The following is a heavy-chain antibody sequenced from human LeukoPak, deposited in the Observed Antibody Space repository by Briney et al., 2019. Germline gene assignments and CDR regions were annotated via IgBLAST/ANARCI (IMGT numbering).Heavy chain of an antibody. V-gene: IGHV1-18*01. Sequence: ASVKVSCKASGYTFTSYAISWVRQAPGQGLEWMGWISADNGNTDYAQRFQGRVTMTTDTSTSTAYMELRSLRSDDTAVYYCASSGYGSGSYNWFDPWGQGTLVTVSS. CDR1: GYTFTSYA. CDR3: ASSGYGSGSYNWFDP. D-gene: IGHD3-10*01. J-gene: IGHJ5*02. CDR2: ISADNGNT.